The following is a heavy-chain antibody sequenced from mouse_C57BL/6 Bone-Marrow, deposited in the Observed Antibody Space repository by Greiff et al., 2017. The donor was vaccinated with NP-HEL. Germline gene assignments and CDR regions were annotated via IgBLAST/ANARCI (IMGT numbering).Heavy chain of an antibody. CDR3: ARNGGTTVVANYFDY. V-gene: IGHV2-2*01. D-gene: IGHD1-1*01. CDR1: GFSLTSYG. Sequence: VHLVESGPGLVQPSQSLSITCTVSGFSLTSYGVHWVRQSPGKGLEWLGVIWSGGSTDYNAAFISRLSISKDNSKSQVFFKMNSLQADDTAIYYCARNGGTTVVANYFDYWGQGTTLTVSS. CDR2: IWSGGST. J-gene: IGHJ2*01.